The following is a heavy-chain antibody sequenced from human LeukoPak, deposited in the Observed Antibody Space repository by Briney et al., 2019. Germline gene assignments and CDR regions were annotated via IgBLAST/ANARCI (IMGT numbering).Heavy chain of an antibody. CDR3: ATYGGNTAEYFQH. V-gene: IGHV1-69*05. Sequence: ASVKVSCKASGGTFSSYAISWVRQAPGQGLEWMGGIIPIFGTANYAQKFQGRVTIARGESTSTAYMEVSSLRYEDTAVYYCATYGGNTAEYFQHWGQGTLVTVSS. D-gene: IGHD4-23*01. CDR2: IIPIFGTA. CDR1: GGTFSSYA. J-gene: IGHJ1*01.